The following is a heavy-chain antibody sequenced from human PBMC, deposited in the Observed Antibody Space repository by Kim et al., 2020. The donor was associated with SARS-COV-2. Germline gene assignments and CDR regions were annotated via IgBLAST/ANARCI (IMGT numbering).Heavy chain of an antibody. D-gene: IGHD5-18*01. J-gene: IGHJ4*02. Sequence: NPCLNSPVTISVDTSKNQFSLKLRYVTAADTALYYCARHHTAMVFVGYDYWGQGTLVTVSS. V-gene: IGHV4-39*01. CDR3: ARHHTAMVFVGYDY.